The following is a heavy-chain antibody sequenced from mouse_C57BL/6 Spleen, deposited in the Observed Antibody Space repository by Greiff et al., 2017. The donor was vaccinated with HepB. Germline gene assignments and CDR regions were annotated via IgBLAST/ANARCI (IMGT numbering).Heavy chain of an antibody. J-gene: IGHJ3*01. CDR2: ISSGGDYI. D-gene: IGHD2-3*01. CDR1: GFTFSSYA. V-gene: IGHV5-9-1*02. CDR3: TRMGIYDGYYPFAY. Sequence: EVNVVESGEGLVKPGGSLKLSCAASGFTFSSYAMSWVRQTPEKRLEWVAYISSGGDYIYYADTVKGRFTISRDNARNTLYLQMSSLKSEDTAMYYCTRMGIYDGYYPFAYWGQGTLVTVSA.